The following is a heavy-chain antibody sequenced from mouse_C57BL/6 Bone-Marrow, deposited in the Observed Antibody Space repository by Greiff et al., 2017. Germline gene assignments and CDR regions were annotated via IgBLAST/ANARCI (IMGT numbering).Heavy chain of an antibody. V-gene: IGHV1-15*01. CDR2: IDPETGGT. D-gene: IGHD2-1*01. J-gene: IGHJ2*01. Sequence: VQLQQSGAELVRPGASVTLSCKASGYTFTDYEMHWVKQTPVHGLEWIGAIDPETGGTAYNQKFKGKAILTADKSSSTAYMERHSLRSKYSAVDYCTRGGTLLGDYWGQGTTLTVSS. CDR3: TRGGTLLGDY. CDR1: GYTFTDYE.